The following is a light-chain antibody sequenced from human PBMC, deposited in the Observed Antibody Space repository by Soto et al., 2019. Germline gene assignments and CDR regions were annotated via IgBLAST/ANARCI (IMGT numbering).Light chain of an antibody. CDR1: QSISSN. CDR2: DAP. Sequence: TVMTHSPATLSVSPWERATLSFRSIQSISSNLSCFQQKPGQAPRLLIYDAPTMATGFPARFSGSGSGTEFTLPISSLQSEDFAVYYCQQYNNWPLTFGGGTTV. CDR3: QQYNNWPLT. V-gene: IGKV3-15*01. J-gene: IGKJ4*01.